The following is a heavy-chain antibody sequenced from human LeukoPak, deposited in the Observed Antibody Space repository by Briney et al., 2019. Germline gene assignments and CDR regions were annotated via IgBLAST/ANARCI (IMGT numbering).Heavy chain of an antibody. J-gene: IGHJ4*02. CDR3: ASNLPRGPFDY. V-gene: IGHV4-59*01. D-gene: IGHD1-14*01. CDR2: IYYSGST. CDR1: GGSISSYY. Sequence: SETLSLTCTVSGGSISSYYWSWIRQPPGKGLEWIGYIYYSGSTNYNPSLKSRVTISVDTSKNQFSLKLSSVTAADTAVYYCASNLPRGPFDYWGQGTLVTVSS.